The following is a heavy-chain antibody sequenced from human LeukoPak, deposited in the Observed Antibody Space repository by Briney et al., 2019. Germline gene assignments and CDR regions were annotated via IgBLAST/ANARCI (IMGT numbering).Heavy chain of an antibody. J-gene: IGHJ4*02. CDR2: ISAYNGNT. Sequence: ASVKVSCKASGYTFTNYGISWVRQAPGQGLEWMGWISAYNGNTNYAQKFQDRVIMTADTSTSTVYMELRSLRSDDTAVYYCARPFSSSWYPFDYWGQGTLVTVSS. CDR1: GYTFTNYG. D-gene: IGHD6-13*01. V-gene: IGHV1-18*01. CDR3: ARPFSSSWYPFDY.